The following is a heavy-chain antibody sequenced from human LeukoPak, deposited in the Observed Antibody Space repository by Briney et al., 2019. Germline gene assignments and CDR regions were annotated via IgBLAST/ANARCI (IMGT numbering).Heavy chain of an antibody. Sequence: GGSLRLSCAASGFTFSSYAMHWVRQAPGKGLEWVAVISYDGSNKYYADSVKGRFTISRDNSKNTLYLQMSSLRAEDTAVYYCARDNPTYYDFWSGYYLDYWGQGTLVTVSS. CDR2: ISYDGSNK. CDR3: ARDNPTYYDFWSGYYLDY. D-gene: IGHD3-3*01. J-gene: IGHJ4*02. V-gene: IGHV3-30-3*01. CDR1: GFTFSSYA.